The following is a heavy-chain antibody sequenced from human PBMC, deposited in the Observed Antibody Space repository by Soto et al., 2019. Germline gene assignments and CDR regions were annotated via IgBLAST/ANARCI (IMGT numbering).Heavy chain of an antibody. J-gene: IGHJ4*02. CDR1: GFNVRANY. D-gene: IGHD5-12*01. CDR2: IYSGGTT. CDR3: HGYGY. V-gene: IGHV3-53*01. Sequence: EVQLVESGGGLIQPGGSLRLSCAVSGFNVRANYMSWVRQAPGKGLEWVSVIYSGGTTYYTDSVKGRFIISRDISKNTLYLQMNILRAEDTAVYYCHGYGYWGQGTLVTVSS.